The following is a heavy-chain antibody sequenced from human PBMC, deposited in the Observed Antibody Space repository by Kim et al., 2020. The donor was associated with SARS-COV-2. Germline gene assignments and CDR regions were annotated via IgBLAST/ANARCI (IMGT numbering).Heavy chain of an antibody. D-gene: IGHD3-10*01. V-gene: IGHV4-59*01. CDR2: IYYSGST. CDR1: GGSISSYY. CDR3: ARVGGDTTHYYGSGRPNWFDP. J-gene: IGHJ5*02. Sequence: SETLSLTCTVSGGSISSYYWSWIQQPPGKGLEWIGYIYYSGSTNYNPSLKSRVTISVDTSKNQFSLKLSSVTAADTAVYYCARVGGDTTHYYGSGRPNWFDPWGQGTLVTVSS.